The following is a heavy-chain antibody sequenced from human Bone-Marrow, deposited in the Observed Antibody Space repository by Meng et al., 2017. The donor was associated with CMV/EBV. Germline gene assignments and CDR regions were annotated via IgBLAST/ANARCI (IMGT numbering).Heavy chain of an antibody. CDR3: ARMCYGGKSDWDDY. CDR2: IITILGIA. D-gene: IGHD4-23*01. Sequence: SVNFSCKASGGTFSSYAISWVRQDPGQGLEWMGRIITILGIANYAQKCQGRVTITAEKSKSTDYMELSSLRSEDTAVYDCARMCYGGKSDWDDYRGQGTLVTVSS. CDR1: GGTFSSYA. J-gene: IGHJ4*02. V-gene: IGHV1-69*04.